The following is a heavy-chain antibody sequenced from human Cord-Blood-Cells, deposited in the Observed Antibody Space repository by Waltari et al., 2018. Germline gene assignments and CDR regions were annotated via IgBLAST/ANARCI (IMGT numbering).Heavy chain of an antibody. CDR3: TREAAAGTYYYYYYMDV. J-gene: IGHJ6*03. D-gene: IGHD6-13*01. CDR2: IRSKAYGGTT. Sequence: EVQLVESGGGLVKPGRSLRLSCTASGFTFGDYAMSWFRQAPGKGLEWVGFIRSKAYGGTTEYAASVKGRFTISRDDSKSIAYLQMNSPKTEDTAVYYCTREAAAGTYYYYYYMDVWGKGTTVTVSS. CDR1: GFTFGDYA. V-gene: IGHV3-49*05.